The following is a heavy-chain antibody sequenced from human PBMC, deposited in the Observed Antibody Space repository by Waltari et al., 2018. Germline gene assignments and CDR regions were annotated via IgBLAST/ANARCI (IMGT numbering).Heavy chain of an antibody. V-gene: IGHV4-34*01. CDR1: GGSFSGYY. J-gene: IGHJ4*02. CDR3: AREGILRKRYFDY. Sequence: QVQLQQWGAGLLKPSETLSLTCAVYGGSFSGYYWSWIRQPPGKGLEWIGEINHSGSTNYNPSLKSRVTISVDTSKNQFSLKLSSVTAADTAVYYCAREGILRKRYFDYWGQGTLVTVSS. D-gene: IGHD1-20*01. CDR2: INHSGST.